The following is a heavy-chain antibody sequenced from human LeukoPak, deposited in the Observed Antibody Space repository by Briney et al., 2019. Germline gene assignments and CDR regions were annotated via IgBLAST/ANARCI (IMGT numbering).Heavy chain of an antibody. Sequence: SQTLSLTCAISGDSVSTNSASWNWRRQSPSRGLQWLGRTYYKSTWYTEYAESMKGRITINPDTPKNQFSLQLNSVTPEDTAVYDCARVSMDDNGWYAHWFDPWGQGTLVTVSS. V-gene: IGHV6-1*01. CDR3: ARVSMDDNGWYAHWFDP. CDR2: TYYKSTWYT. CDR1: GDSVSTNSAS. J-gene: IGHJ5*02. D-gene: IGHD6-19*01.